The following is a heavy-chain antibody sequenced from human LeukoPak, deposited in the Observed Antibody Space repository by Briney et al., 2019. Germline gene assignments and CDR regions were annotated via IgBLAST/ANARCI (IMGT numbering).Heavy chain of an antibody. CDR2: INPNSGGT. CDR3: ARGGITMVQGQLDYFDY. CDR1: GYTFTGYY. J-gene: IGHJ4*02. D-gene: IGHD3-10*01. V-gene: IGHV1-2*02. Sequence: ASVKVSCKASGYTFTGYYMHWVRQAPGQGLEWMGWINPNSGGTNYAQKFQGRVTMTRDTSISTAYMELSRLRSDDTAVYYCARGGITMVQGQLDYFDYWGQGTLVTVSS.